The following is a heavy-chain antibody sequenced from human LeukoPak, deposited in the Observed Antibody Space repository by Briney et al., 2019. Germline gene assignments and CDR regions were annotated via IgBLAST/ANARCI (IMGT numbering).Heavy chain of an antibody. CDR2: IKPDGSET. J-gene: IGHJ4*02. Sequence: GGSLRLSCAASGFTFRSYWMTWVRQAPGKGPEWVANIKPDGSETHYVDSVKGRFTISRDNSKNTLYLQMNSLRAEDTAVYYCAGHSSGWTSTLFDYWGQGTLVTVSS. CDR1: GFTFRSYW. CDR3: AGHSSGWTSTLFDY. V-gene: IGHV3-7*03. D-gene: IGHD6-19*01.